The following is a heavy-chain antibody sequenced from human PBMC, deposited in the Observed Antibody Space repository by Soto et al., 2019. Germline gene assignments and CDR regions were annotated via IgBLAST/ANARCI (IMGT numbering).Heavy chain of an antibody. J-gene: IGHJ4*02. CDR2: FSGGRDTT. CDR3: AKATPATCTGSICYSFDY. D-gene: IGHD2-21*01. V-gene: IGHV3-23*01. CDR1: GFTFSSYA. Sequence: GGSLRLSCVASGFTFSSYAMSWVRQAPGQRQEWVETFSGGRDTTWHAYSVKVRFTVSRDSSKNTLSLQMNSLRPEDTSLYYCAKATPATCTGSICYSFDYWGQGTLVTVSS.